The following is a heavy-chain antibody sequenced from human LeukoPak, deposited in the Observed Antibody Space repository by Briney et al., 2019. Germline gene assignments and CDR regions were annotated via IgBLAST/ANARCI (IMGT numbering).Heavy chain of an antibody. CDR3: ARHVGHDFWSGYRSVDP. D-gene: IGHD3-3*01. Sequence: SETLSLTCTVSGGSLRRTGYCWGWIRQPPGKGLEWIGSFYHNGSTCNNPSLKSRVILSVDTSKNQFSLKLSSVTAADTAVYYCARHVGHDFWSGYRSVDPWGQGTLVTVSS. CDR2: FYHNGST. J-gene: IGHJ5*02. CDR1: GGSLRRTGYC. V-gene: IGHV4-39*01.